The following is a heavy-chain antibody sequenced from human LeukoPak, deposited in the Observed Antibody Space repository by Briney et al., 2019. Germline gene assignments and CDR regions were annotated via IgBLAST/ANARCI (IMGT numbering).Heavy chain of an antibody. CDR1: GYTLTELS. CDR2: FDPEDGET. D-gene: IGHD6-19*01. J-gene: IGHJ5*02. V-gene: IGHV1-24*01. Sequence: GASVKVSCKVSGYTLTELSMHWVRQAPGKGLEWMGGFDPEDGETIYAQKFQGRVTMTEDTSTDTAYMELSSLRSEDTAVYYCARGHQFGYSSGWPPYNWFDPWGQGTLVTVSS. CDR3: ARGHQFGYSSGWPPYNWFDP.